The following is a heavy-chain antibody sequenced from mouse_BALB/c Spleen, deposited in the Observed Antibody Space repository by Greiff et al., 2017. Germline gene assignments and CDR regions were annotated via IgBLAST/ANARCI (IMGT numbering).Heavy chain of an antibody. J-gene: IGHJ3*01. CDR1: GFTFTDYY. Sequence: EVKLMESGGGLVQPGGSLRLSCATSGFTFTDYYMSWVRQPPGKALEWLGFIRNKANGYTTEYSASVKGRFTISRDNSQSILYLQMNTLRAEDSATYYCARDIREDGYYVFAYWGQGTLVTVSA. V-gene: IGHV7-3*02. D-gene: IGHD2-3*01. CDR3: ARDIREDGYYVFAY. CDR2: IRNKANGYTT.